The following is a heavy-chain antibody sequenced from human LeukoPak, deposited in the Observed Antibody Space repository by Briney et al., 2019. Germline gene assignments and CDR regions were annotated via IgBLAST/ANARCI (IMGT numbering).Heavy chain of an antibody. D-gene: IGHD3-9*01. V-gene: IGHV4-61*02. CDR3: ARENILTGCFDY. CDR1: GGSISSGSYY. Sequence: SQTLSLTCTVSGGSISSGSYYWSWIRQPAGKGLEWIGRIYTSGSTNYNPSLKSRVTISVDTSKNQFSLKLSSVTAADTAVYYCARENILTGCFDYWGQGTLVTVSS. CDR2: IYTSGST. J-gene: IGHJ4*02.